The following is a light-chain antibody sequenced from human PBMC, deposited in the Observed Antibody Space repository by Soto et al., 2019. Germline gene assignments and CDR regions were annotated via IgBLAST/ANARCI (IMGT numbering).Light chain of an antibody. CDR3: SSYAGSNNLV. J-gene: IGLJ2*01. CDR1: SYDVGGYNY. CDR2: EVS. Sequence: QCALTQPPSASGSPGQSVTISCTGTSYDVGGYNYVSWYQQHPGKAPKLMIYEVSKRPSGVPDRFSGSKSGNTASLTVSGLQAEDEADYYCSSYAGSNNLVFGGGTKLTVL. V-gene: IGLV2-8*01.